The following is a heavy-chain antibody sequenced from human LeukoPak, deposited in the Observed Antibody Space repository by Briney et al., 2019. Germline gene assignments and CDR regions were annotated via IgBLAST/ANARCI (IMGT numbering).Heavy chain of an antibody. Sequence: SETLSLTCTVSGGSISSSNSYWGWIRQPPGKGLEWIGSIYYSGNTYYNASLKSQVSISIDTSKNQFSLRLTSVTAADTAVYYCARGRILRSQFDYWGQGTLVTVSS. D-gene: IGHD3-3*01. J-gene: IGHJ4*02. CDR2: IYYSGNT. CDR1: GGSISSSNSY. CDR3: ARGRILRSQFDY. V-gene: IGHV4-39*01.